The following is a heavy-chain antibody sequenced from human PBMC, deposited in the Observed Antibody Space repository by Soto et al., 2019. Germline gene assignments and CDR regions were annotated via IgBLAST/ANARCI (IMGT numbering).Heavy chain of an antibody. J-gene: IGHJ6*02. CDR2: ITAYNGNT. CDR3: ARDTSTWSYGMDV. V-gene: IGHV1-18*01. D-gene: IGHD2-2*01. CDR1: GYTFTSYG. Sequence: ASVKVSCKASGYTFTSYGISWVRQAPGQGLEWMGWITAYNGNTDYAQKLQGRVTMTTDTSTSTAYMELKSLRSDDTAVYYCARDTSTWSYGMDVWGQGTTVTV.